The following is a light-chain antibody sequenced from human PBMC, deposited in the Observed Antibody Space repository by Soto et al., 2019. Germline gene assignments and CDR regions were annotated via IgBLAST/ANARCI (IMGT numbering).Light chain of an antibody. CDR3: QQYTNTNNPWM. CDR2: DAS. Sequence: DIQVTHSPPTLSASLGDRVTITCRASQTISTWMAWYQQKPGKAPKLLVYDASTLQSGVASRFSGNGSGTEFTLIISGLQPDDSATYYCQQYTNTNNPWMFGQGTKV. V-gene: IGKV1-5*01. J-gene: IGKJ1*01. CDR1: QTISTW.